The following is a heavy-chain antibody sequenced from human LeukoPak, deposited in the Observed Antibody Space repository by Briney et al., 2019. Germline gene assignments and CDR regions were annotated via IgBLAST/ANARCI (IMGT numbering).Heavy chain of an antibody. J-gene: IGHJ4*02. CDR1: GFTFDDYA. Sequence: PGRSLRLSCAASGFTFDDYAMHWVRQAPGKGLEWVSGISWNSGSIGYADSVKGRFTISRDNAKNSLYLQMNSLRAEDTAVYYCARERVDYYYGSGSYYLDYWGQGTLVTVSS. CDR3: ARERVDYYYGSGSYYLDY. V-gene: IGHV3-9*01. D-gene: IGHD3-10*01. CDR2: ISWNSGSI.